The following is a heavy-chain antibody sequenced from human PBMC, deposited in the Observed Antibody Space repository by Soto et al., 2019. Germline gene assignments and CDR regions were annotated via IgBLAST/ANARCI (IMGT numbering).Heavy chain of an antibody. CDR2: INPNSGGT. CDR1: GYTFTGYY. CDR3: ARGAAGYYDSSGSTYYFDY. V-gene: IGHV1-2*04. D-gene: IGHD3-22*01. J-gene: IGHJ4*02. Sequence: SLKVSCKASGYTFTGYYMRWVRQAPVQGLDWMGWINPNSGGTNYAQKFQGWVTMTRDTSTSTAYMELSRLRSDDTAVYYCARGAAGYYDSSGSTYYFDYWGQGTLVTVSS.